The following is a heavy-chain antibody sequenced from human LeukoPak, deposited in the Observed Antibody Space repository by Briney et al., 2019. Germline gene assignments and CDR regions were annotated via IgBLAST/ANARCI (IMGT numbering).Heavy chain of an antibody. J-gene: IGHJ6*02. Sequence: GGSLRLSCAASGFTFSSYGMNWVRQAPGKGLEWVSSISSSSSYIYYADSVKGRFTISRDNAKNSLYLQMNSLRAEDTAVYYCARVITMVRGGLDYYYYGMDVWGQGTTVTVSS. CDR2: ISSSSSYI. V-gene: IGHV3-21*01. CDR3: ARVITMVRGGLDYYYYGMDV. D-gene: IGHD3-10*01. CDR1: GFTFSSYG.